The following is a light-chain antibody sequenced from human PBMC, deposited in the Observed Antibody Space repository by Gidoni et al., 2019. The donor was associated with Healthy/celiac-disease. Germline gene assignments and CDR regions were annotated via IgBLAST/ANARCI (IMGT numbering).Light chain of an antibody. J-gene: IGLJ2*01. Sequence: QSALTQPASVSGSPGQSITISCTGTSSDVGNHNLVSWYHQHPGKAPKLMIYEVSKRPSGVSNRFSGSKSGNTASLTISGLQAEDEADYYCCSYAGSSTFEFGGGTKLTVL. CDR2: EVS. V-gene: IGLV2-23*02. CDR3: CSYAGSSTFE. CDR1: SSDVGNHNL.